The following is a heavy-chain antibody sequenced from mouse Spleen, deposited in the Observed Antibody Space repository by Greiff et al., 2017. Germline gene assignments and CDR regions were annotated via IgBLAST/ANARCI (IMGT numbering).Heavy chain of an antibody. V-gene: IGHV1-42*01. CDR1: GYSFTGYY. Sequence: VQLQQSGPELVKPGASVKISCKASGYSFTGYYMNWVKQSPEKSLEWIGEINPSTGGTTYNQKFKAKATLTVDKSSSTAYMQLKSLTSEDSAVYYCARELEDYWGQGTSVTVSS. CDR2: INPSTGGT. J-gene: IGHJ4*01. D-gene: IGHD4-1*01. CDR3: ARELEDY.